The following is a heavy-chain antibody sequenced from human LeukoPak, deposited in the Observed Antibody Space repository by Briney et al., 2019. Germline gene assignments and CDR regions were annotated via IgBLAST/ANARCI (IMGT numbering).Heavy chain of an antibody. D-gene: IGHD2-2*01. CDR3: ARHLPIVVVPAAINAFDI. J-gene: IGHJ3*02. CDR2: IYYSGST. CDR1: GGSISSYY. Sequence: SETLSLTCTVSGGSISSYYWSWIRQPAGKGLEWIGSIYYSGSTYYNPSLKSRVTISVDTSKNQFSLKLSSVTAADTAVYYCARHLPIVVVPAAINAFDIWGQGTMVTVSS. V-gene: IGHV4-59*04.